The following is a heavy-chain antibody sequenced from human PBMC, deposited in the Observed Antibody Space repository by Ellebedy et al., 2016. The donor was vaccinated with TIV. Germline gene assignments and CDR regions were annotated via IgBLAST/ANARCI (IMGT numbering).Heavy chain of an antibody. CDR2: INAANGNT. D-gene: IGHD3-16*01. V-gene: IGHV1-3*01. CDR3: ARDYGWSNIAEGDY. CDR1: GYTFITYG. Sequence: AASVKVSCKASGYTFITYGLHWVRQAPGQSLEWMGCINAANGNTEYSEKFQGRVTITRDTSARTTYMELSSLTSEYTAVYYCARDYGWSNIAEGDYWGQGTLVTIST. J-gene: IGHJ4*02.